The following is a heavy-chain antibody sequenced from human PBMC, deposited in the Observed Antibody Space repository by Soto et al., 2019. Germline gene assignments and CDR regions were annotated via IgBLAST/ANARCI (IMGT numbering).Heavy chain of an antibody. CDR3: AIQGPGDSGSWEDTTYFDY. Sequence: ASVKVSCKASGGTFSSYTISWVRQAPGQGLEWMGRIIPILGIANYAQKFQGRVTITADKSTSTAYMELSSLRSEDTAVYYCAIQGPGDSGSWEDTTYFDYWGQGTLVTVSS. J-gene: IGHJ4*02. CDR1: GGTFSSYT. D-gene: IGHD3-10*01. V-gene: IGHV1-69*02. CDR2: IIPILGIA.